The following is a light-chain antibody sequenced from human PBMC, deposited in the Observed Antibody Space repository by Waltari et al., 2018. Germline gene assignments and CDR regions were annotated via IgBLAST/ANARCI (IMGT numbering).Light chain of an antibody. J-gene: IGKJ2*01. V-gene: IGKV1-39*01. CDR1: QSISSY. CDR3: QQSYSTLYT. CDR2: AAS. Sequence: DIQMTQSPSSLSASVGDTVTITCRASQSISSYLNLYQQEPGKAPKLLIYAASSLQSGVPSRFSGSGSGTDFTLTISSLQPEDFATYYCQQSYSTLYTFGQGTKLEIK.